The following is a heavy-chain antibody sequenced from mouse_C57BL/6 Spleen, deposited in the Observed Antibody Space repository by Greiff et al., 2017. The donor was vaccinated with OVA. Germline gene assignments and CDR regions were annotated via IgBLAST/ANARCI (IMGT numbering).Heavy chain of an antibody. V-gene: IGHV3-6*01. CDR3: AREGSYYGSREGFAY. Sequence: DVKLQESGPGLVKPSQSLSLTCSVTGYSITSGYYWNWIRQFPGNKLEWMGYISYDGSNNYNPSLKNRISITRDTSKNQFFLKLNSVTTEDTATYYCAREGSYYGSREGFAYWGQGTLVTVSA. CDR1: GYSITSGYY. CDR2: ISYDGSN. J-gene: IGHJ3*01. D-gene: IGHD1-1*01.